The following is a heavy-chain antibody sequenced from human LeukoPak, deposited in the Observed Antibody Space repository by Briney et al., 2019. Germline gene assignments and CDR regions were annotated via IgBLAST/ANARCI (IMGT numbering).Heavy chain of an antibody. CDR1: GGSFIGYY. V-gene: IGHV4-34*01. J-gene: IGHJ4*02. D-gene: IGHD2-2*01. CDR2: INHSGST. CDR3: ARTRQLDF. Sequence: SETLSLTCAVYGGSFIGYYWTWIRQPPGKGLEWIGEINHSGSTNYNPSLKSRVTISVDTSKNQFSLRLNSVTAADTAVYYCARTRQLDFWGQGTLVTVSS.